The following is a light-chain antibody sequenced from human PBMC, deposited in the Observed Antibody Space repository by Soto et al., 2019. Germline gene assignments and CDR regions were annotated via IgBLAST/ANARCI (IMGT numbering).Light chain of an antibody. Sequence: IALLLSPGTLALSPGEGSTLSCRASQSVNNNYLAWYQQRPGQAPTVLIFDTSRRATGVPDRFSGSGSGTDFTLTISRLEPEDFAVYYCQQYGSSGTFGQGTKVDIK. CDR3: QQYGSSGT. CDR2: DTS. CDR1: QSVNNNY. J-gene: IGKJ1*01. V-gene: IGKV3-20*01.